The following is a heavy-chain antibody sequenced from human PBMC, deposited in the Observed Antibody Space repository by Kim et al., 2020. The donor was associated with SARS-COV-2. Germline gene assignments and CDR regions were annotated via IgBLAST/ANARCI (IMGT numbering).Heavy chain of an antibody. Sequence: SETLSLTCAVYGGSFSGYYWSWIRQPPGKGLECIGEINHSGSTNYNPSLKSRVTISVDTSKNQFSLKLSSVTAADTAVYYCARGGGMIVVYYFDYWGQGTLVTVSS. V-gene: IGHV4-34*01. CDR2: INHSGST. D-gene: IGHD3-22*01. J-gene: IGHJ4*02. CDR3: ARGGGMIVVYYFDY. CDR1: GGSFSGYY.